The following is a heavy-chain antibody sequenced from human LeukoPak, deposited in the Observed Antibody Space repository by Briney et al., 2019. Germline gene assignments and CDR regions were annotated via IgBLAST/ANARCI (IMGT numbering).Heavy chain of an antibody. V-gene: IGHV2-5*02. J-gene: IGHJ4*02. CDR3: VYRSLIMMATGFVD. D-gene: IGHD5-24*01. Sequence: SGPTLVKPTQTLTLTCTFSGFSLTTNGVGVGRIRQPPGKALEWLALIYWDDDKRYSPSLKSRLTITKDTSKNQVVLTMTNMDPVDTATYYCVYRSLIMMATGFVDWGQGTLVTVSS. CDR2: IYWDDDK. CDR1: GFSLTTNGVG.